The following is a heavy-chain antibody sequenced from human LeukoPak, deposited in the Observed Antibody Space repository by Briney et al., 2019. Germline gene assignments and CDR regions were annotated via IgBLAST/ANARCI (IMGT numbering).Heavy chain of an antibody. CDR1: GGSISSYY. D-gene: IGHD3-10*01. CDR2: IYYSGST. V-gene: IGHV4-59*01. CDR3: ARRSSGLYYYGMDV. J-gene: IGHJ6*02. Sequence: PSETLSLTCTVSGGSISSYYWNWIRQPPGKGLEWIGYIYYSGSTNYNPSPKSRVTISVDTSKNQFSLKLSSVTAADTAVYYCARRSSGLYYYGMDVWGQGTTVTVSS.